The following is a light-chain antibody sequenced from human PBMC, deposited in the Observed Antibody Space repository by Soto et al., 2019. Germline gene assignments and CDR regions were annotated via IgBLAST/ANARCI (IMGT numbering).Light chain of an antibody. V-gene: IGLV2-14*01. Sequence: QLVLTQPASVSGSPGQSITISCTGTSSDVGGYSHVSWFQQHPGKAPKLLLYDVSKWPSGVSNRFSGSKSGNTASLTISGLQAEDEADYYCSSYTSSIAWVFGTGTKLTVL. CDR2: DVS. J-gene: IGLJ1*01. CDR1: SSDVGGYSH. CDR3: SSYTSSIAWV.